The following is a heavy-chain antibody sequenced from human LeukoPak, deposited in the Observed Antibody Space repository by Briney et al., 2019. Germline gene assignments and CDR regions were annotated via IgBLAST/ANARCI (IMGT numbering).Heavy chain of an antibody. Sequence: GGSLRLSCAASGFTFSSYSMNWVRQAPGKGLEWVSSISSSSSYIYYADSVKGRFTISRDNAKNSLYLQMNSLRAEDTAVYYCARDRYSSGWYLDYWGQGTLVTVSS. J-gene: IGHJ4*02. CDR1: GFTFSSYS. V-gene: IGHV3-21*01. CDR3: ARDRYSSGWYLDY. CDR2: ISSSSSYI. D-gene: IGHD6-19*01.